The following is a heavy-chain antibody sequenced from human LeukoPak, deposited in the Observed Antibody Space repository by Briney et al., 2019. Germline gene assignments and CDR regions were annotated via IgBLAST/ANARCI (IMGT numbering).Heavy chain of an antibody. V-gene: IGHV4-4*07. J-gene: IGHJ6*02. CDR1: GGSISSYY. Sequence: SETLSLTCTVSGGSISSYYWSWIRQPAGKGLVWIGRIYTSGSTNHNPSLKSRVTMSVDTSKNQFSLKLSSVTAADTAVYYCARASNYYGSGSRASYYGMDVWGQGTTVTVSS. CDR2: IYTSGST. CDR3: ARASNYYGSGSRASYYGMDV. D-gene: IGHD3-10*01.